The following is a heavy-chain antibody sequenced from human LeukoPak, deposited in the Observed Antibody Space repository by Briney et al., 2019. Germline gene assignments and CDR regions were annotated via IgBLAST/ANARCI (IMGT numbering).Heavy chain of an antibody. CDR1: GFTFSSYG. Sequence: PGGSLRLSCAASGFTFSSYGMHWVRQAPGKGLEWVAFIRYDGSNKYYADSVKGRFTISRDNSKNTLYLQMNSLRAGDTAVYYCAKGHTAMVSNYYYYMDVWGKGTTVTVSS. D-gene: IGHD5-18*01. J-gene: IGHJ6*03. CDR3: AKGHTAMVSNYYYYMDV. CDR2: IRYDGSNK. V-gene: IGHV3-30*02.